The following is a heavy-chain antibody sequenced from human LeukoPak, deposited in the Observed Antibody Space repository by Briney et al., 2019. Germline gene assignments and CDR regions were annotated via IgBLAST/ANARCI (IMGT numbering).Heavy chain of an antibody. CDR2: ISGSGGST. V-gene: IGHV3-23*01. Sequence: PGGSLRLSCAASGFTFSNYAMSWVRQAPGKGLEWVSAISGSGGSTYYADSVKGRFTISRDNSKNTLYPQMNSLRAEDTAVYYCALNGREVPSGAFDIWGQGTMVTVSS. J-gene: IGHJ3*02. CDR3: ALNGREVPSGAFDI. CDR1: GFTFSNYA. D-gene: IGHD3-16*02.